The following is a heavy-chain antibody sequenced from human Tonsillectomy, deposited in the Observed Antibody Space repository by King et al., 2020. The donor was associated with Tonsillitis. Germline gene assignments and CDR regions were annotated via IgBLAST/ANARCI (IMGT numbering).Heavy chain of an antibody. CDR1: GFTFSTND. Sequence: VQLVESGGGVVHPGESLRLSCAASGFTFSTNDMHWVRQAPDKGLEWVAFIQYDGTKKYYADSVKGRFTISRGNSKNTLYLQMNNLRADGTAVYYCAKDTVNSMVVAAYYGMDVWGQGATVTVSS. CDR3: AKDTVNSMVVAAYYGMDV. J-gene: IGHJ6*02. CDR2: IQYDGTKK. V-gene: IGHV3-30*02. D-gene: IGHD2-15*01.